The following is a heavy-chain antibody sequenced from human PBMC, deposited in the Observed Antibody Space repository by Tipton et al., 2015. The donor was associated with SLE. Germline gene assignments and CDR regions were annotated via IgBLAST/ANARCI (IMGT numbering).Heavy chain of an antibody. CDR3: ARASTWSYYYYYMDV. Sequence: SLRLSCAASGFTFSSYWMSWVRQAPGKGLEWVANIKQDGSEKYYVDSVKGRFTISRDNAKNSLYLQMNSLRAEDTAVYYCARASTWSYYYYYMDVWGKGTTVTVSS. V-gene: IGHV3-7*03. CDR1: GFTFSSYW. CDR2: IKQDGSEK. J-gene: IGHJ6*03. D-gene: IGHD3-3*01.